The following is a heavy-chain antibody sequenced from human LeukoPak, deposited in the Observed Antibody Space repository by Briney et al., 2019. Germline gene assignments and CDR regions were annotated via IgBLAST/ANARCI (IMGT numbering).Heavy chain of an antibody. CDR1: RFTFSRYG. Sequence: GGSLRLSCSASRFTFSRYGLHWVRQAAGKGGECVSGISRNGGSTEYADSVKGRFTISRDNYKNTLYLQMSTLRAEDTAVYYCVKDQGYYDFSSGYEYFPHWGQGTLVTVSS. CDR3: VKDQGYYDFSSGYEYFPH. V-gene: IGHV3-64D*08. D-gene: IGHD3-3*01. J-gene: IGHJ1*01. CDR2: ISRNGGST.